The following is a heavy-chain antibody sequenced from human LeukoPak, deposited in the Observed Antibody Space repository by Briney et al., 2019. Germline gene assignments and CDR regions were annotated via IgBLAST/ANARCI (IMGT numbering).Heavy chain of an antibody. CDR2: IYTSGST. D-gene: IGHD3-3*01. J-gene: IGHJ3*02. Sequence: SETLSLTCTVSGGSISSYYWSWIRQPAGKGLEWIGRIYTSGSTNYNPPLKSRVTMSVDTSKNQFSLKLSSATAADTAVYYCARGSNDFWSGYYTRSTPDAFDIWGQGTMVTVSS. V-gene: IGHV4-4*07. CDR1: GGSISSYY. CDR3: ARGSNDFWSGYYTRSTPDAFDI.